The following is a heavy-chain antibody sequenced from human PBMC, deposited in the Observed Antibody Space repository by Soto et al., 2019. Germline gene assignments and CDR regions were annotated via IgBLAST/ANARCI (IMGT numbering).Heavy chain of an antibody. Sequence: GESLKISCAASGFTFSSYGMHWVRQAPGKGLEWVAVIWYDGSNKYYADSVKGRFTISRDNSKNTLYLQMNSLRAEDTAVYYCARPSGYSSGWYFDYWGQGTLVTVSS. J-gene: IGHJ4*02. D-gene: IGHD6-19*01. CDR1: GFTFSSYG. CDR3: ARPSGYSSGWYFDY. CDR2: IWYDGSNK. V-gene: IGHV3-33*01.